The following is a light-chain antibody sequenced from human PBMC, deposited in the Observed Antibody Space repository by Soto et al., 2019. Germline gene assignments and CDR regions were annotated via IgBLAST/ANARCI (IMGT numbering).Light chain of an antibody. V-gene: IGLV2-14*01. CDR2: EVT. CDR1: SSDVGNYNY. Sequence: QSALTQPASVSGSPGQSFTISCTGTSSDVGNYNYVSWYQLHPGKAPKLMIYEVTNRPSGVSDRFSGSKSGNTASLTVSGLQAEDEGDYYCSSYVRSSSSWVFGGGTKLTVL. CDR3: SSYVRSSSSWV. J-gene: IGLJ3*02.